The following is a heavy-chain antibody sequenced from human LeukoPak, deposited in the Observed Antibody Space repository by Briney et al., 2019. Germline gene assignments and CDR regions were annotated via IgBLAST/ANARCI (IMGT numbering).Heavy chain of an antibody. J-gene: IGHJ5*02. CDR2: TYYRSTWYN. CDR1: GDSASSNSVT. CDR3: ARRLTQYDCFDP. V-gene: IGHV6-1*01. D-gene: IGHD2-2*01. Sequence: SQTLSLTCAISGDSASSNSVTWNWIRQSPSRGIEWLGRTYYRSTWYNDYAVSVRGRITVNPDTSKNQFSLHLNSVTPEDTAVYYCARRLTQYDCFDPWGQGILVTVSS.